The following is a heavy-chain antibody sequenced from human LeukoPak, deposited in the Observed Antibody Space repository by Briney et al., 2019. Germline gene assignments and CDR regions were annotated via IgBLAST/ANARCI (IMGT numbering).Heavy chain of an antibody. CDR3: ARERERYCSGGSCYWRMAYYYGMDV. D-gene: IGHD2-15*01. V-gene: IGHV1-8*01. CDR1: GYTLTSYD. CDR2: MNPNSGNT. J-gene: IGHJ6*02. Sequence: ASVEVSCKASGYTLTSYDINWVRQATGQGLEWMGWMNPNSGNTGYAQKFQGRVTMTRNTSISTAYMELSSLRSEDTAVYYCARERERYCSGGSCYWRMAYYYGMDVWGQGTTVTVSS.